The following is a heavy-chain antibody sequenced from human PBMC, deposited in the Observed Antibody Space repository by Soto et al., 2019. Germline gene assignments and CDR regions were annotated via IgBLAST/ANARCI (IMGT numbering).Heavy chain of an antibody. CDR3: ASAIFGVVTTDY. V-gene: IGHV3-30-3*01. CDR2: ISYDGSNK. CDR1: GFTFSSYA. J-gene: IGHJ4*02. Sequence: QVQLVESGGGVVQPGGSLRLSCAASGFTFSSYAMHWVRQAPGKGLEWVAVISYDGSNKYYADSVKGRFTISRDNSKNTLYLQMNSLRAEDTAVYYCASAIFGVVTTDYWGQGTLVTVSS. D-gene: IGHD3-3*01.